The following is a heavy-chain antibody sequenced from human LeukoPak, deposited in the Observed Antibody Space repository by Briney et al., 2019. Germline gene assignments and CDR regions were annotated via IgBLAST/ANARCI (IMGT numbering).Heavy chain of an antibody. D-gene: IGHD6-13*01. CDR3: AKDHRPDWAAAGTNLYYYGMDV. CDR2: ISGSGGST. J-gene: IGHJ6*02. Sequence: GGSLRLSCAASGFTFSSYAMSWVRQAPGKGLEWVSAISGSGGSTYYADSVKGRFTISRDNSKNTLYLQMNSLRAEDTAVYYCAKDHRPDWAAAGTNLYYYGMDVWGQGTTVTVSS. V-gene: IGHV3-23*01. CDR1: GFTFSSYA.